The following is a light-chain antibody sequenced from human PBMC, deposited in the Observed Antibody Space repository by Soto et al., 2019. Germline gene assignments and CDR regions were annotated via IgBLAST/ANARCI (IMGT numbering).Light chain of an antibody. Sequence: EIVMTQSPATPSVSPGERATLSCRASQAINSNLAWYQQKPGQAPRLVIYSASTRAAGIPARFSGSGSGTEFTLTIHSLQSEDFAVYYCQQYKDWPSLTFGGGTKVDIK. V-gene: IGKV3-15*01. CDR2: SAS. J-gene: IGKJ4*01. CDR3: QQYKDWPSLT. CDR1: QAINSN.